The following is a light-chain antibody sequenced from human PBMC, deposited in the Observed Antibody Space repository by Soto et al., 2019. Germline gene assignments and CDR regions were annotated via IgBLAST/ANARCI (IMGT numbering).Light chain of an antibody. J-gene: IGKJ4*01. Sequence: EVVLTQSPDTLSLTPGERDTLSCRASQNFVSTYLAWYQQKPGQAPRLLIYDASNRATGIPARFSGSGSGTDFTLTISSLEPEDFAVYFWQHRAGWPPALTFGGGTKVDIK. V-gene: IGKV3-11*01. CDR1: QNFVSTY. CDR3: QHRAGWPPALT. CDR2: DAS.